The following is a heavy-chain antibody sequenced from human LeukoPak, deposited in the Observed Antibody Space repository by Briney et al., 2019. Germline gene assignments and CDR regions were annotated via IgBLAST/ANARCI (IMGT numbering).Heavy chain of an antibody. CDR1: GVTFSSFS. D-gene: IGHD6-6*01. CDR2: ISSSSSNI. Sequence: GGSLRLSCAASGVTFSSFSINWVRQAPGKGLEWVSSISSSSSNIYYADSVRGRFTISRDNAKNSLYLQMDSLRVEDTALYYCAREAKVGSSLYFDYWGQGTLVTVSS. J-gene: IGHJ4*02. CDR3: AREAKVGSSLYFDY. V-gene: IGHV3-21*01.